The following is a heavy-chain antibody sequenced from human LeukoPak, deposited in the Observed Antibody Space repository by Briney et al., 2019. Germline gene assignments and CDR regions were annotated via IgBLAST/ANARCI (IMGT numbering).Heavy chain of an antibody. CDR1: GFTFSDYY. CDR3: AKDHGGVIVIYYFDY. J-gene: IGHJ4*02. CDR2: ISSSGSTI. V-gene: IGHV3-11*01. D-gene: IGHD3-16*02. Sequence: PGGSLRLSCAASGFTFSDYYMSWIRQAPGKGLEWVSYISSSGSTIYYADSVKGRFTISRDNSKNTLYLQMNSLRAEDTAVYYCAKDHGGVIVIYYFDYWGQGTLVTVSS.